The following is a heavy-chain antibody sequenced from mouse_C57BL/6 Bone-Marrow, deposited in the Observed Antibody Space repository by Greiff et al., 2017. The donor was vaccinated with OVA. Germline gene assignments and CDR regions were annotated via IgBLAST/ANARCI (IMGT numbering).Heavy chain of an antibody. V-gene: IGHV1-52*01. J-gene: IGHJ2*01. CDR2: IDPSDSET. CDR3: ARGVYDGYCGFDY. Sequence: VQLQESGAELVRPGSSVKLSCKASGYTFTSYWMHWVKQRPIQGLEWICNIDPSDSETHYNQKFKDKATLTVDKSSSTAYMQLSSLTSEDSAVYYCARGVYDGYCGFDYWGQGTTLTVSS. CDR1: GYTFTSYW. D-gene: IGHD2-3*01.